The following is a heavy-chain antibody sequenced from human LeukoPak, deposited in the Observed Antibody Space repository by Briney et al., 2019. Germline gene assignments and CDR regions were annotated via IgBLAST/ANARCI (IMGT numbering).Heavy chain of an antibody. J-gene: IGHJ6*02. CDR2: INSDGSST. CDR1: GFTFSSYG. Sequence: GGSLRLSCAASGFTFSSYGMHWVRQAPGKGLVWVSRINSDGSSTSYADSVKGRFTISRDNAKNTLYLQMNSLRAEDTAVYYCARPLGSGSPGYYGMDVWGQGTTVTVSS. V-gene: IGHV3-74*01. CDR3: ARPLGSGSPGYYGMDV. D-gene: IGHD3-10*01.